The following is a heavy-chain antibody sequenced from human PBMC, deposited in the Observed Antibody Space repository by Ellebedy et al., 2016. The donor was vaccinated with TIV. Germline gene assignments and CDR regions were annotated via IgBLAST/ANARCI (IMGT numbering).Heavy chain of an antibody. V-gene: IGHV4-34*01. CDR2: INQSGRT. D-gene: IGHD6-19*01. J-gene: IGHJ4*02. Sequence: SETLSLTCAVYGGSFSGYYWSWIRQPPGKGLEWIGEINQSGRTNYNPSLDKGRVTISVDTSKNQFSLSLSSVTAADTAVYYCAEGRSGWYYFDYWGQGTPVTVSS. CDR3: AEGRSGWYYFDY. CDR1: GGSFSGYY.